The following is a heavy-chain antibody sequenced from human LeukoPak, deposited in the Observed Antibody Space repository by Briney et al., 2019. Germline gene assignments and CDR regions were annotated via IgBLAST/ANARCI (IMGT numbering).Heavy chain of an antibody. J-gene: IGHJ4*02. D-gene: IGHD6-19*01. CDR2: IHTSGST. V-gene: IGHV4-4*07. CDR3: ARRDISSGWSFDY. CDR1: GGSISNYH. Sequence: SETLSLTCTVPGGSISNYHWSWIRQPAGKGLEWIGQIHTSGSTNYNPPLKSRVSMSIDTTEDQVSLTIRSVTAADTAFYYCARRDISSGWSFDYWGQGTLVTVSS.